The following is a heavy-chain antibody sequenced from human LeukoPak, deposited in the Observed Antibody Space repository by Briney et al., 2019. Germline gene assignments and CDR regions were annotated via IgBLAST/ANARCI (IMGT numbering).Heavy chain of an antibody. CDR1: GFTSSSYA. Sequence: PGGSLRLSCAASGFTSSSYAMSWVRQAPGKGLEWVSAISGSGGSTYYADSVKGRFTISRDNSKNTLYLQMNSLRAEDTAVYYCAKDRSGDFWSGYYHNWFDPWGQGTLVTVSS. CDR2: ISGSGGST. J-gene: IGHJ5*02. V-gene: IGHV3-23*01. D-gene: IGHD3-3*01. CDR3: AKDRSGDFWSGYYHNWFDP.